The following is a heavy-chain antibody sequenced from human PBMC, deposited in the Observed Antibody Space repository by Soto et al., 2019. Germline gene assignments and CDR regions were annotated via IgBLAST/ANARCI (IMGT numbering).Heavy chain of an antibody. D-gene: IGHD5-18*01. CDR3: TTDSTFGSYGYWVPIDY. J-gene: IGHJ4*01. Sequence: EVPLVESGGGLVKPGGSLRLSCAASGFTFSNAWMNWVRQAPGKGLEWVGRIKSKTDGGTTDYAAPVKGRFTISRDDSKKTLYLLMNSRKTKDAAVYYCTTDSTFGSYGYWVPIDYCGQVTLVTVSS. CDR2: IKSKTDGGTT. V-gene: IGHV3-15*07. CDR1: GFTFSNAW.